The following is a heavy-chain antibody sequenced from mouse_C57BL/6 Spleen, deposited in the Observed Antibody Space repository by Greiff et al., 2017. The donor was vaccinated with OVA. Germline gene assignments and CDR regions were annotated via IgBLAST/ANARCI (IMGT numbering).Heavy chain of an antibody. CDR1: GYTFTDYY. Sequence: VQLQQSGPELVKPGASVKISCKASGYTFTDYYMNWVKQSHGKSLEWIGDINPNNGGTSYNQKFKGKATLTVDKSSSTAYMELRSLTSEDSAVYYCARGFVYYGSSYWYFDVWGTGTTVTVSS. CDR3: ARGFVYYGSSYWYFDV. J-gene: IGHJ1*03. D-gene: IGHD1-1*01. V-gene: IGHV1-26*01. CDR2: INPNNGGT.